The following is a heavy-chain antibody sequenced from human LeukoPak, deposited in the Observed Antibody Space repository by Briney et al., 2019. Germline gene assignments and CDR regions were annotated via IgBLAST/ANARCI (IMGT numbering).Heavy chain of an antibody. D-gene: IGHD2-15*01. J-gene: IGHJ4*02. CDR3: ARCVVVVGDGDY. CDR2: ISSSSSYI. V-gene: IGHV3-21*01. Sequence: GGSLRLSCAASGFTFSSCSMNWVRQAPGKGLEWVSSISSSSSYIYYADSVKGRFTISRDNAKNSLYLQMNSLRAEDTAVYYCARCVVVVGDGDYWGQGTLVTVSS. CDR1: GFTFSSCS.